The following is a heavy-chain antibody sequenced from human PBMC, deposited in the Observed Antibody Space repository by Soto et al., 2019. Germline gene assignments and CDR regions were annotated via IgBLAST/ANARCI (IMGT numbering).Heavy chain of an antibody. CDR3: ARALYYYGSGSYFSNWFDP. D-gene: IGHD3-10*01. V-gene: IGHV4-31*03. Sequence: PSETLSLTCTVSGGSISSGGYYWSWIRQHPGKGLEWIGYIYYSGSTYYNPSLKSRVTISVDTSKNQFSLKLSSVTAADTAVYYCARALYYYGSGSYFSNWFDPWGQGTLVTVSS. CDR2: IYYSGST. J-gene: IGHJ5*02. CDR1: GGSISSGGYY.